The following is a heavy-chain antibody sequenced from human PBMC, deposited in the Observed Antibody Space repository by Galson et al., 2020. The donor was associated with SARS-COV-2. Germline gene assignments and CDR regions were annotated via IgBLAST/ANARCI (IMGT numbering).Heavy chain of an antibody. D-gene: IGHD2-15*01. J-gene: IGHJ4*02. V-gene: IGHV4-34*01. CDR2: INHSGST. CDR1: GGSFSGYY. CDR3: ARDPDLIVYFDY. Sequence: TLSLTCAVYGGSFSGYYWSWIRQPPGKGLEWIGEINHSGSTNYNPSLKSRVTISVDTSKNQFSLKLSSVTAADTAVYYCARDPDLIVYFDYWGQGTLVTVSS.